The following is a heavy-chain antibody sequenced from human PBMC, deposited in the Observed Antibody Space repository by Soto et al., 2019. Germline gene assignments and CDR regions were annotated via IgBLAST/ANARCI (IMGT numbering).Heavy chain of an antibody. CDR3: ASDPTRITIFGVVTSDAYYYYGMDV. Sequence: GASVKVSCKASGYTFTSYGISWVRQAPGQGLEWMGWISAYNGNTNYAQKLQGRVTMTTDTSTSTAYMELRSLRSDDTAVYYCASDPTRITIFGVVTSDAYYYYGMDVWGQGTTVTVP. CDR1: GYTFTSYG. J-gene: IGHJ6*02. V-gene: IGHV1-18*01. D-gene: IGHD3-3*01. CDR2: ISAYNGNT.